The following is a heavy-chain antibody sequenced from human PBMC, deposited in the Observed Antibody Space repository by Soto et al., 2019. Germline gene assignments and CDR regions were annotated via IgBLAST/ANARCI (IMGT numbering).Heavy chain of an antibody. CDR1: GFTFSNYA. CDR3: ARGGLKNFWSGPVEY. D-gene: IGHD3-3*01. V-gene: IGHV3-30-3*01. CDR2: ISYDANND. J-gene: IGHJ4*02. Sequence: QVQLVESGGGVVQPGRSLRLSCAASGFTFSNYAIHWVRQAPGKGLEWVAVISYDANNDYYADSVKGRFSNSRDNSKNTMHMQMNSLRTEDTAVYYCARGGLKNFWSGPVEYWGQGIPVTVSS.